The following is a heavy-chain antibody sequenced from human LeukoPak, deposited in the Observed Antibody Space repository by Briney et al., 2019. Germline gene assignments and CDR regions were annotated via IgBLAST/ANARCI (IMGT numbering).Heavy chain of an antibody. Sequence: SQTLSLTCTVSGGSISSGSYYWSWIRQPAGKGLEWIGRIYTSGSTNYSPSLKSRVTISVDTSKNQFSLKLSSVTAADTAVYYCARDGYSSSWYVWFDPWGQGTLVTVSS. CDR3: ARDGYSSSWYVWFDP. D-gene: IGHD6-13*01. V-gene: IGHV4-61*02. CDR2: IYTSGST. CDR1: GGSISSGSYY. J-gene: IGHJ5*02.